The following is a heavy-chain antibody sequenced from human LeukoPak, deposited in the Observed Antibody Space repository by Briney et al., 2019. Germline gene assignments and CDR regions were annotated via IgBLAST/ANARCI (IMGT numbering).Heavy chain of an antibody. CDR3: AKVNSVIRATCFDS. J-gene: IGHJ4*02. V-gene: IGHV3-23*01. Sequence: GGSLRLSCVASRFSLTNYGMGWVHQAPGGGLDWVATITARGDVAYYADSVNGRFTFPRDNAKDIVYLQISSLRAEDTALYYCAKVNSVIRATCFDSWGQGTLVTVSS. D-gene: IGHD2-21*01. CDR1: RFSLTNYG. CDR2: ITARGDVA.